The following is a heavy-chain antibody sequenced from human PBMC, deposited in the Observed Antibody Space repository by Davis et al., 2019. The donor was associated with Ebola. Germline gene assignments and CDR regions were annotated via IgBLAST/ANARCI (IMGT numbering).Heavy chain of an antibody. CDR3: ARDRPLDFFFGDYYGMDV. CDR2: ISSHSDYI. CDR1: GIPFTTYS. J-gene: IGHJ6*02. Sequence: GGSLRLSCVASGIPFTTYSMNWVRQAPGKGLECVSAISSHSDYIYYADSAKGRFTISRDNAKNSLYLQMNSLRAEDTAVYYCARDRPLDFFFGDYYGMDVWGQGTTVTVSS. V-gene: IGHV3-21*01. D-gene: IGHD3-16*01.